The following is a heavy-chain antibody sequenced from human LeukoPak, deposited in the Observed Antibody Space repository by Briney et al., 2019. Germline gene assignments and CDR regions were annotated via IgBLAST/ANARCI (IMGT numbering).Heavy chain of an antibody. V-gene: IGHV4-59*04. CDR3: AGLRWLGDRADYYYYYYMDV. J-gene: IGHJ6*03. D-gene: IGHD3-10*01. Sequence: PSETLSLTCAVYGGSISSYYWSWIRQPPGKGLEWIGYIYYSGSTYYNPSLKSRVTISVDTSKNQFSLKLSSVTAADTAVYYCAGLRWLGDRADYYYYYYMDVWGKGTTVTISS. CDR2: IYYSGST. CDR1: GGSISSYY.